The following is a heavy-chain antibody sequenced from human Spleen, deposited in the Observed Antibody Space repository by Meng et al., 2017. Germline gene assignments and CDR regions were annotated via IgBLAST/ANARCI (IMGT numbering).Heavy chain of an antibody. D-gene: IGHD6-19*01. J-gene: IGHJ4*02. CDR1: GGSISSYY. Sequence: QVQLQETGPGLVTPSETLSLTCTVPGGSISSYYWSCIRQPPGKGLEWIGYIYYSGSTNYNPSLKSRVTISVDTSKNQFSLKLSSVTAADTAVYYCARVVAGTGDYWGQGTLVTVSS. V-gene: IGHV4-59*01. CDR2: IYYSGST. CDR3: ARVVAGTGDY.